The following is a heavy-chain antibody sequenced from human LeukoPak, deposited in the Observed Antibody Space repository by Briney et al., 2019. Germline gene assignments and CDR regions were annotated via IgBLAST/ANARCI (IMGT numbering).Heavy chain of an antibody. D-gene: IGHD5-12*01. J-gene: IGHJ3*02. CDR3: ARGTRRPRANIVADAFDI. V-gene: IGHV1-2*02. CDR2: INPNSGGT. Sequence: VASVTVSCKASGYTFTGYYMHWVRQAPGQGLEWMGWINPNSGGTNYAQKFQGRVTMTRDTSISTAYMELRSLRSDDTAVYYCARGTRRPRANIVADAFDIWGQGTMVTVSS. CDR1: GYTFTGYY.